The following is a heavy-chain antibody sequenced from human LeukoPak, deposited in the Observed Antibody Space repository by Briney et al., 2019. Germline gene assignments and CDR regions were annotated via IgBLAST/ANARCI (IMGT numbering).Heavy chain of an antibody. CDR3: AKVYGGNYYGMDV. V-gene: IGHV3-74*01. CDR2: ISSDGSST. J-gene: IGHJ6*02. Sequence: GGSLRLSCAASGFSFSSYWMHWVRQAPGKGLGWVSRISSDGSSTIYADSVKGRFTISRDNSKNTLYLQMNSLRAEDTAVYYCAKVYGGNYYGMDVWGQGTTVTVSS. D-gene: IGHD4-23*01. CDR1: GFSFSSYW.